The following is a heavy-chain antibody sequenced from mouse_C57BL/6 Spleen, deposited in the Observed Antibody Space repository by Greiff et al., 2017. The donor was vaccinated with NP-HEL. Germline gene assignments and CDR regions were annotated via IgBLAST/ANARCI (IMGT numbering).Heavy chain of an antibody. CDR2: ISSGSSTI. V-gene: IGHV5-17*01. D-gene: IGHD2-1*01. CDR1: GFTFSDYG. J-gene: IGHJ4*01. Sequence: EVQLVESGGGLVKPGGSLKLSCAASGFTFSDYGMHWVRQAPEKGLEWVAYISSGSSTIYYADTVKGRFTISRDNAKNTLFLQMTSLRSEDTAMYYCASLYYDYAMDYWGQGTSVTVSS. CDR3: ASLYYDYAMDY.